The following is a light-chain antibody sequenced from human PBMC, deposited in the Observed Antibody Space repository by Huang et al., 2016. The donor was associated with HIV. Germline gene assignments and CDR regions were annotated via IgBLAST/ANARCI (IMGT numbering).Light chain of an antibody. CDR2: EAS. CDR1: QSLLHSYGKSY. Sequence: DIVMTLTPVSLSVTPGQPASISCKSSQSLLHSYGKSYLYWYLQKPGPSPQPLIYEASSRFSGVPDRFSGSGSGTVFTLKISRVEAEDVGVYYCMRGLHLRTFGQGTKVEI. V-gene: IGKV2-29*02. J-gene: IGKJ1*01. CDR3: MRGLHLRT.